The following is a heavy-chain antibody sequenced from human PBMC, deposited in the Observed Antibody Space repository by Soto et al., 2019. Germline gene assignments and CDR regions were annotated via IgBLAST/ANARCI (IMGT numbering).Heavy chain of an antibody. CDR3: ARIPITVATTPTYYFDS. D-gene: IGHD5-12*01. CDR1: GGSISSYY. V-gene: IGHV4-59*01. J-gene: IGHJ4*02. CDR2: IYYSGST. Sequence: EPLSLTCTVSGGSISSYYWSCIRLPPGKRLEWIGFIYYSGSTNYNPSLKSRVTMSVDTSKNQFSLKLSSVTAADTAVYYCARIPITVATTPTYYFDSWAPGTLVTVSS.